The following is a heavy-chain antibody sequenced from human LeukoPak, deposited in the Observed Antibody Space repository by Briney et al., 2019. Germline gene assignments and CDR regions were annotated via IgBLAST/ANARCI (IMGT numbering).Heavy chain of an antibody. D-gene: IGHD3-10*01. J-gene: IGHJ4*02. Sequence: GGSLRLSCAASGFTFLSYGMHWVRQAPGKGLEWVAFIRYDGSNKYYADSVKGRFTISRDNSKNTLYLQMNSLRAEDTAVYYCAKDIGSYYDYWGQGILVTVSS. V-gene: IGHV3-30*02. CDR1: GFTFLSYG. CDR2: IRYDGSNK. CDR3: AKDIGSYYDY.